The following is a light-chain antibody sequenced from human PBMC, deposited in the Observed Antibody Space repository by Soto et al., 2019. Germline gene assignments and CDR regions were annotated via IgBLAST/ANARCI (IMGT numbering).Light chain of an antibody. CDR3: SSYTSSSTLLYV. CDR1: SSDVGGYNY. J-gene: IGLJ1*01. V-gene: IGLV2-14*01. Sequence: QSALTQPASVSGSPGQSITISCTGTSSDVGGYNYVSWYQPHPGKAPKLMIYDVSNRPSGVSNRFSGSKSGNTASLTISGLHAEDEADYYCSSYTSSSTLLYVVGTGTKVTVL. CDR2: DVS.